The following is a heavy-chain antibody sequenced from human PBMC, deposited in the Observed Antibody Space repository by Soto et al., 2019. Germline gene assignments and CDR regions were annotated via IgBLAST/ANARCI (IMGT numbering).Heavy chain of an antibody. Sequence: SETLSLTCGVPGGSLSGATYSWNWIRQPPGKGLEWIGYIFPSGTTYYNPSLKSRVTISIDVSKNQFSLSLRSLTAADTAVYYCARSREFDYWGQGTLVTVSS. CDR2: IFPSGTT. CDR3: ARSREFDY. CDR1: GGSLSGATYS. V-gene: IGHV4-30-2*01. J-gene: IGHJ4*02.